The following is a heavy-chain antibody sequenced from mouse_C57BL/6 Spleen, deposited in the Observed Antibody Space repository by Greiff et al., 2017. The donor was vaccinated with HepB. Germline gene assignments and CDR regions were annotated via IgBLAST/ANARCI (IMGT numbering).Heavy chain of an antibody. Sequence: QVHVKQPGAELVKPGASVKMSCKASGYTFTSYWITWVKQRPGQGLEWIGDIYPGSGSTNYNEKFKSKATLTVDTSSSTAYMQLSSLTSEDSAVYYCARAFQLRLRAMDYWGQGTSVTVSS. J-gene: IGHJ4*01. CDR3: ARAFQLRLRAMDY. CDR2: IYPGSGST. CDR1: GYTFTSYW. V-gene: IGHV1-55*01. D-gene: IGHD3-2*02.